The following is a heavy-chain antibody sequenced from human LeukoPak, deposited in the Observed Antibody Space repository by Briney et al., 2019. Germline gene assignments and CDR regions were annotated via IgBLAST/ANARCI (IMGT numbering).Heavy chain of an antibody. CDR1: GFTFSTYR. CDR3: ARDDYGDYHY. Sequence: PGGSLRLSCVASGFTFSTYRMSWVRQAPGKGPLWVSNLNPTGSEEFNVDSVKGQFTISRNNAKSSLCLQLNCLRAEGTSVYYCARDDYGDYHYWGEGALVTVSS. J-gene: IGHJ4*02. V-gene: IGHV3-7*01. CDR2: LNPTGSEE. D-gene: IGHD4-17*01.